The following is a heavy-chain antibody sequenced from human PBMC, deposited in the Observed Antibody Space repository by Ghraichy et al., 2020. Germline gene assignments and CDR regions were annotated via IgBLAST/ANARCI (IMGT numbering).Heavy chain of an antibody. CDR3: AKSGYCTGGVCRNYYYYYLDV. CDR2: ITGSGSST. V-gene: IGHV3-23*01. Sequence: GGSLRLSCAASGFTFSSYAMNWVRQAPGKGLEWVSVITGSGSSTYYADSVKGRFTISRDNSKNTLYLQMNSLRAEDTAVYYCAKSGYCTGGVCRNYYYYYLDVWGKGTTVTVSS. D-gene: IGHD2-8*02. J-gene: IGHJ6*03. CDR1: GFTFSSYA.